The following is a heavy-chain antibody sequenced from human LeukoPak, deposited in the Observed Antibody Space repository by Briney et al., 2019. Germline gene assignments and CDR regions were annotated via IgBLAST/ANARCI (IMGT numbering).Heavy chain of an antibody. CDR3: ARGGVLERRGYFDY. CDR2: IYYSGST. Sequence: SETLSLTCTVSGGSISSSSYYWGWIRQPPGKGLEWIGSIYYSGSTYYNPSLKSRVTISVDTSKNQFSLNLSSVTAADTAVYFCARGGVLERRGYFDYWGQGALVTVSS. CDR1: GGSISSSSYY. D-gene: IGHD1-1*01. J-gene: IGHJ4*02. V-gene: IGHV4-39*07.